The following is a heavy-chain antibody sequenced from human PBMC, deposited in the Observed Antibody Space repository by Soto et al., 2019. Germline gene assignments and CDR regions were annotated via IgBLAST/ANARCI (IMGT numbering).Heavy chain of an antibody. Sequence: NPGGSLRFSCAASGSTFSNAWMSLVRQAPGKGLEWVCRVKIKSNGGTTDYAASVKGRFTISRHDSKNTLYLQMNSLKTEDTDVYYCTTLGFEPWGQGTLVTVSS. V-gene: IGHV3-15*01. J-gene: IGHJ5*02. CDR2: VKIKSNGGTT. CDR1: GSTFSNAW. CDR3: TTLGFEP.